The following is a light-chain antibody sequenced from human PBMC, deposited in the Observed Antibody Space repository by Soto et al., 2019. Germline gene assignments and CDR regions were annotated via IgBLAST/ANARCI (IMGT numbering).Light chain of an antibody. V-gene: IGKV3-20*01. Sequence: ESMLTQSPGTLSLSPGERATLSCRASQSVSTRYLAWYQQKPGQAPRHLIYGASIRATGIPDRFSGSGSGTDFTLTVSRLEPEDFSVYYCHHFGSSPPAFTLGQGTKLEI. CDR1: QSVSTRY. CDR3: HHFGSSPPAFT. CDR2: GAS. J-gene: IGKJ2*01.